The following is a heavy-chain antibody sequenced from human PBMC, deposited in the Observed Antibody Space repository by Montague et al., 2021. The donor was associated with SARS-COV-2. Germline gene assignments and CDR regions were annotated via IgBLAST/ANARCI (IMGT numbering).Heavy chain of an antibody. CDR3: ASVYTVTYYFDY. D-gene: IGHD4-17*01. CDR2: IYPGGNT. Sequence: TLSLTCTVSGGSISSGNFYWSWIRQPAGKGLEWIGLIYPGGNTXYNPSLKSRVTISVDTSKNQFSLKLSSVTAADTAVYYCASVYTVTYYFDYWGRGTLVTVSS. J-gene: IGHJ4*02. V-gene: IGHV4-61*02. CDR1: GGSISSGNFY.